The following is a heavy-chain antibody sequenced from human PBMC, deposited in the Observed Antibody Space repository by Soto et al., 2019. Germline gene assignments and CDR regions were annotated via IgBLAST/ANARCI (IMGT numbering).Heavy chain of an antibody. CDR1: GFNLSIYT. CDR2: ISGNNVYV. J-gene: IGHJ3*01. D-gene: IGHD2-15*01. V-gene: IGHV3-21*01. Sequence: EAQLVESGGGLVKPGGSLRLSCAASGFNLSIYTMNWVRQAPGKGLEWGSSISGNNVYVYYADSVKGRFTISRDNAKNSLTLQMNSLGDEDTDVYYCTRDRCSGGSCYRTYAFDLWGQGTLATVSS. CDR3: TRDRCSGGSCYRTYAFDL.